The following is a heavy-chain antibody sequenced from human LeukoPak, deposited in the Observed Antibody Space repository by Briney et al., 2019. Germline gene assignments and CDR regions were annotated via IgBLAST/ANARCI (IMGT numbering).Heavy chain of an antibody. D-gene: IGHD3-22*01. V-gene: IGHV3-30*18. J-gene: IGHJ4*02. Sequence: PGGSLRLSCAASGFTFSSYGMHWVRQAPGKGLEWVAVISYDGSNKYYADSVKGRFTISRDNSKNTLYLQMNSLRAEDTAVYYCAKDHYYDSSGPDFDYWGRGTLVTVSS. CDR2: ISYDGSNK. CDR1: GFTFSSYG. CDR3: AKDHYYDSSGPDFDY.